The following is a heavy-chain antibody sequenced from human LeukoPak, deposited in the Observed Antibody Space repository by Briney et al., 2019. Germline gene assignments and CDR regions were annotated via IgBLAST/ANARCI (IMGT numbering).Heavy chain of an antibody. CDR2: IYYTGST. CDR3: ARGARYSYVNNWFDP. CDR1: GDSISRGGYY. V-gene: IGHV4-31*03. D-gene: IGHD5-18*01. J-gene: IGHJ5*02. Sequence: SQTLSLTCTVSGDSISRGGYYWSWIRQHPEKGLEWIGYIYYTGSTYYNPPLKSRVTISVDISKNQFSLKVTSVTAADTAVYYCARGARYSYVNNWFDPWGQGTLVTVSS.